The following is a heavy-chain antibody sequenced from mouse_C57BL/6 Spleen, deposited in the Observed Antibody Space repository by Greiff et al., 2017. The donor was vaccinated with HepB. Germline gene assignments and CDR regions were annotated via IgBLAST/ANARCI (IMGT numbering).Heavy chain of an antibody. Sequence: VQLQQPGTELVKPGASVKLSCKASGYTFTSYWMHWVKQRPGQGLEWIGNINPSNGGTNYNEKFKGKATLTEDKSSSTAYMQLSSLTSEDAAVYYSAGSNLYYLDYWGQGTTLTVAS. V-gene: IGHV1-53*01. CDR1: GYTFTSYW. J-gene: IGHJ2*01. D-gene: IGHD2-5*01. CDR2: INPSNGGT. CDR3: AGSNLYYLDY.